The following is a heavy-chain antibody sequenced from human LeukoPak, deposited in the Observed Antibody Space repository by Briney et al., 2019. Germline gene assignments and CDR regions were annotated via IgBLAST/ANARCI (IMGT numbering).Heavy chain of an antibody. V-gene: IGHV1-2*02. CDR1: GYTFTGYY. CDR2: INPNSGGT. CDR3: ARALVDIVATTPFDY. Sequence: ASVKVSGKASGYTFTGYYMHWVRQAPGQGLEWMGWINPNSGGTNYAQKFQGRVTMTRDTSISTAYMELSRLRSDDTAVYYCARALVDIVATTPFDYWGQGTLVTVSS. D-gene: IGHD5-12*01. J-gene: IGHJ4*02.